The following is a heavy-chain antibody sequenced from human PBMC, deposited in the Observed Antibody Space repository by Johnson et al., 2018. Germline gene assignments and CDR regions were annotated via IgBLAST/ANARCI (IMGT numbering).Heavy chain of an antibody. V-gene: IGHV3-23*04. CDR2: ITDSGGST. CDR3: GRYASGSSYYYYYYIDV. CDR1: GFSLRNYG. D-gene: IGHD3-10*01. Sequence: VQLVQSGGGLVQPGGSVRLYCAASGFSLRNYGMTWVRQAPGKGLEWVSGITDSGGSTYYADSVKGRFTVSRDNSKNTLYLQMDSRRADDTAVYYCGRYASGSSYYYYYYIDVWGKGTTVTVSS. J-gene: IGHJ6*03.